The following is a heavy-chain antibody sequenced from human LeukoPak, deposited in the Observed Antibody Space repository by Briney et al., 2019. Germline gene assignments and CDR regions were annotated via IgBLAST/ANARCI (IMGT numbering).Heavy chain of an antibody. V-gene: IGHV4-38-2*02. CDR1: GYSISSGYY. D-gene: IGHD3-3*01. J-gene: IGHJ6*03. Sequence: SETLSLTCTVSGYSISSGYYWGWIRQPPGKGLDWIGSIYHSGSTYYNPSLKSRVTISVDTSMNQFSLNLNSVTAADTAVYYCARGGVRGLRYYYYYMDVWGKGTTVTVSS. CDR2: IYHSGST. CDR3: ARGGVRGLRYYYYYMDV.